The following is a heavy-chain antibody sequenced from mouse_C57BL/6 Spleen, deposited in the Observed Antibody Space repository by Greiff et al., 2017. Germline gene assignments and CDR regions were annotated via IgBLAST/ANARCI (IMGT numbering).Heavy chain of an antibody. CDR1: GYTFTSYT. V-gene: IGHV1-4*01. Sequence: QVQLQQSGAELARPGASVKMSCKASGYTFTSYTMHWVKQRPGQGLEWIGYINPSSGYTKYNQKFKDKATLTADKSSSTAYMQLSSLTSEDSAVYYCARGNWDGGYFDYWGQGTTLTVSS. CDR2: INPSSGYT. D-gene: IGHD4-1*01. J-gene: IGHJ2*01. CDR3: ARGNWDGGYFDY.